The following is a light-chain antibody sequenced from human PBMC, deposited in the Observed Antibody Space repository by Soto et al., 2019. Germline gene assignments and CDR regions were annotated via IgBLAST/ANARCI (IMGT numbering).Light chain of an antibody. Sequence: DIQMTQSPSSLSASVGDTVTITCRASQSILIYLNWYQQKPGKAPKLLIYAASSLQSGVPSRFSGSGSGTVFTLTISSLQPEDFATYYCQQSYSTVRTFGHGTKVEIK. CDR1: QSILIY. J-gene: IGKJ1*01. CDR3: QQSYSTVRT. V-gene: IGKV1-39*01. CDR2: AAS.